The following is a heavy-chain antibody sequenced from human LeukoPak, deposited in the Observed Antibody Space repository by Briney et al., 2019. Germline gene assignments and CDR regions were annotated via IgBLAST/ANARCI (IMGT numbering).Heavy chain of an antibody. J-gene: IGHJ4*02. CDR3: ARRSAGYDY. D-gene: IGHD3-22*01. Sequence: GGSLRLSCAASGFSVSTSTMHWVRQAPGKGLECVSALSSNGYNTYYANSVRDRFTISRDSSKNTLYLQMDSLRPEDMAVYYCARRSAGYDYWGQETLVTVSS. CDR2: LSSNGYNT. V-gene: IGHV3-64*01. CDR1: GFSVSTST.